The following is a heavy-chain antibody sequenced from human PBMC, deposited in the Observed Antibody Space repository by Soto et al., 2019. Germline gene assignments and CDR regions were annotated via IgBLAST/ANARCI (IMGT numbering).Heavy chain of an antibody. CDR2: ISSSSRTV. Sequence: PGGSLRLSCAASGFTFSSYNMNWVRQAPGKGLEWLSYISSSSRTVYYADSVKGRFTVSRDNGRNSLYLQMDSLRVDDTAVYNCARDDSISPRLGYWGQGTLVTVSS. CDR3: ARDDSISPRLGY. D-gene: IGHD6-6*01. CDR1: GFTFSSYN. V-gene: IGHV3-48*01. J-gene: IGHJ4*02.